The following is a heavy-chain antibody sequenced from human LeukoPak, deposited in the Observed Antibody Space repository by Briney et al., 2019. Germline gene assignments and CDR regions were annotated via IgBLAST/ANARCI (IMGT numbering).Heavy chain of an antibody. D-gene: IGHD3-10*01. V-gene: IGHV1-24*01. CDR2: FDPEDGEI. J-gene: IGHJ4*02. CDR1: GDTVTELS. Sequence: ASVKVSCKVSGDTVTELSVHWVRQAPGKGLEWMGGFDPEDGEIIYAQKFQGRVTMTEDTSTDTASMELTSLRSDDTAIYYCTTDSEYYESGSFDYWGQGTLVTVSS. CDR3: TTDSEYYESGSFDY.